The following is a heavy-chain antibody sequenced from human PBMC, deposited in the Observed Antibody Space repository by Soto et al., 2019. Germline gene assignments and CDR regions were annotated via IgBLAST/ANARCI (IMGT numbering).Heavy chain of an antibody. J-gene: IGHJ5*02. Sequence: ASVKVSCKASGYTFTSHGISWVRQAPGQGLEWMGWISAYNGNTNYAQKLQGRVTMTTDTSTSTAYMELRSLRSDDTAVYYCASDKWELSSRWFDPWGQGTLVTVSS. V-gene: IGHV1-18*01. CDR1: GYTFTSHG. CDR2: ISAYNGNT. CDR3: ASDKWELSSRWFDP. D-gene: IGHD1-26*01.